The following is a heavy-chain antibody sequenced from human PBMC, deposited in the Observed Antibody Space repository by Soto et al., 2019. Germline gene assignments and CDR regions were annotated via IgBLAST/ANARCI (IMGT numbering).Heavy chain of an antibody. CDR1: GFTFSSYA. J-gene: IGHJ5*02. Sequence: PGGSLRLSCAASGFTFSSYAMSWVRQAPGKGLEWVSAISGSGGSTYYADSVKGRFTISRDNSKNTLYLQMNSLRAEDTAVYYCAKDGVNYDILTGYYMIFDPWGQGTLVTVSS. CDR3: AKDGVNYDILTGYYMIFDP. V-gene: IGHV3-23*01. CDR2: ISGSGGST. D-gene: IGHD3-9*01.